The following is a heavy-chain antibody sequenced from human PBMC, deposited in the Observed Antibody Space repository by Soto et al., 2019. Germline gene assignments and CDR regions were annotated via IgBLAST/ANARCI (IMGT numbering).Heavy chain of an antibody. V-gene: IGHV4-39*01. Sequence: TSETLSLTCSVSGGSISSRSYSWGWIRQPPGKGLEWIGTIYYSENTYYNPSLKSRVTISVDTSKNQFSLKLSSVTAADTAVYYCAKLAGYCSANSCHGDHAMDVWGQGTTVTVS. D-gene: IGHD2-2*01. J-gene: IGHJ6*02. CDR1: GGSISSRSYS. CDR3: AKLAGYCSANSCHGDHAMDV. CDR2: IYYSENT.